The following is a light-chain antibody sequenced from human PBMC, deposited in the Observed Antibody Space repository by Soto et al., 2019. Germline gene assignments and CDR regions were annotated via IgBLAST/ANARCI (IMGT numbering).Light chain of an antibody. CDR1: GRDIGAYNY. CDR2: GVK. V-gene: IGLV2-14*01. CDR3: SSSTTSYFYV. Sequence: QSVLTQPASVSGSPGQSITISCTGSGRDIGAYNYVSWYQQHPGKAPKLIIYGVKNRPSGVSNRFSASKSAFTASLTISGLQAEDEADYYCSSSTTSYFYVFGPGTKVTV. J-gene: IGLJ1*01.